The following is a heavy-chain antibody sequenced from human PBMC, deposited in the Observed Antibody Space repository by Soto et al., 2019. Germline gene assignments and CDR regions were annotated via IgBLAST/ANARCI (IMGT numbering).Heavy chain of an antibody. CDR2: ITKNGRNK. D-gene: IGHD2-8*01. Sequence: QVQLVESGGGVVQPGGSLRLSCAASGFTFSNYGMHWVRQAPGKGLEWVADITKNGRNKDYADSVKGRLAISRDNSKNTLELQMNSLRVEDTAMYYCGRCNGDDCHSPFDSWGQGTLVTVSS. V-gene: IGHV3-30*03. CDR3: GRCNGDDCHSPFDS. CDR1: GFTFSNYG. J-gene: IGHJ4*02.